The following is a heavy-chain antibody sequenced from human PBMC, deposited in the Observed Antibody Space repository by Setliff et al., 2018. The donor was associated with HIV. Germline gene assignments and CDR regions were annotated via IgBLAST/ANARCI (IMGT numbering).Heavy chain of an antibody. CDR1: GFTFRDHA. D-gene: IGHD3-22*01. Sequence: GGSLRLSCAASGFTFRDHAVHWVRQAPGKGLEWVAIISYDGTKTHYSDSVKGRFTISRDNSKNILYLQMNSLRTEDTAVYYCARGYCDTSGCLRGGDVSWGQGTLVTVSS. J-gene: IGHJ5*02. CDR3: ARGYCDTSGCLRGGDVS. CDR2: ISYDGTKT. V-gene: IGHV3-30*04.